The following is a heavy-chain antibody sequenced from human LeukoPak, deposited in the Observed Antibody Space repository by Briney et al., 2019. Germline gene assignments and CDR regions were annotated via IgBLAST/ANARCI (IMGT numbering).Heavy chain of an antibody. J-gene: IGHJ4*02. CDR2: IYYSGST. CDR1: GGSISSSSYY. V-gene: IGHV4-39*07. CDR3: ARGQDIVVVPAANKYFDY. Sequence: PSETLSLTCTVSGGSISSSSYYWGWIRQPPGKGLEWIGSIYYSGSTYYNPSLKSRVTISVDTSKNQFSLKLSSVTAADTAVYYCARGQDIVVVPAANKYFDYWGQGTLVTVSS. D-gene: IGHD2-2*01.